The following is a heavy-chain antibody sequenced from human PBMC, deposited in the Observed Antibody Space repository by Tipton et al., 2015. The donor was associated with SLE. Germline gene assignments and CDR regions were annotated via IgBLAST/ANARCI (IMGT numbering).Heavy chain of an antibody. V-gene: IGHV3-7*01. CDR2: IREDGSEK. Sequence: GSLRLSCAVSGFTFSNNWMAWVRQAPGKGLEWVAHIREDGSEKFYVDSVKGRFTISRDNAKNSLFLQMNSLRAEDTAVYYCARVQHFYDSSDYSYYFDYWGQGTLVTVSS. CDR1: GFTFSNNW. CDR3: ARVQHFYDSSDYSYYFDY. J-gene: IGHJ4*02. D-gene: IGHD3-22*01.